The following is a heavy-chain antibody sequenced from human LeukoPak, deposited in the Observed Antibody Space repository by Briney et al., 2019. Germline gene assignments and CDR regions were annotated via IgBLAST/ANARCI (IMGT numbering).Heavy chain of an antibody. V-gene: IGHV3-7*01. CDR2: IKQDGSEK. Sequence: PGGSLRLSCAASGFTFSSYWMSWVRQAPGKGLEWVANIKQDGSEKYYVDSVKGRFTISRDNAKNSLYLQMNSLRAEDTAVYYCARPRVGATTHDAFDIWGQGTMVTVSS. J-gene: IGHJ3*02. CDR1: GFTFSSYW. D-gene: IGHD1-26*01. CDR3: ARPRVGATTHDAFDI.